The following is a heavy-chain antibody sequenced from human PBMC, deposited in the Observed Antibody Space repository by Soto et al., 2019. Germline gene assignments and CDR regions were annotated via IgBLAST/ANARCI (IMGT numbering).Heavy chain of an antibody. D-gene: IGHD2-15*01. V-gene: IGHV3-30*18. Sequence: PGGSLRLSCAASGFNFSTSGMDWVRQVPGKGLEWVAVISNDGSRQYYAESVKGRFTISRDNSKKIVYLQMNSLRAEDTAVYYCAKLKRVAPVSYFDHWGQGILVTVSS. CDR3: AKLKRVAPVSYFDH. CDR2: ISNDGSRQ. CDR1: GFNFSTSG. J-gene: IGHJ4*02.